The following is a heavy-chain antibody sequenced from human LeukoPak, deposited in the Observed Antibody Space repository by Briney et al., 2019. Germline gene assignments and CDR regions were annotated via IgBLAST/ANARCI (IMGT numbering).Heavy chain of an antibody. D-gene: IGHD3-9*01. CDR3: ARGRLRYLDWTRAYSDY. J-gene: IGHJ4*02. Sequence: SVKVSCKASGYTFITHGLTWVRQAPGQGLEWMGWISAYNGNTIYAQTLQDRLTMTTDTSTSTAYMELRSLRSDDTAVYYCARGRLRYLDWTRAYSDYWGQGTLVTVSS. CDR1: GYTFITHG. CDR2: ISAYNGNT. V-gene: IGHV1-18*01.